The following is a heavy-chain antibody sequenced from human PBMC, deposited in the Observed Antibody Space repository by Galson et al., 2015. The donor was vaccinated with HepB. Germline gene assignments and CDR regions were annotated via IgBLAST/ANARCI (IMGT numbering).Heavy chain of an antibody. V-gene: IGHV1-69*02. Sequence: SVKVSCKASGGTFSSYTISWVRQAPGQGLEWMGRIIPILGIANYAQKFQGRVTITADKSTSTAYMELSSLRSEDTAVYYCARTPAGMGGYFDYWGQGTLVTVSS. D-gene: IGHD2-2*01. CDR2: IIPILGIA. J-gene: IGHJ4*02. CDR3: ARTPAGMGGYFDY. CDR1: GGTFSSYT.